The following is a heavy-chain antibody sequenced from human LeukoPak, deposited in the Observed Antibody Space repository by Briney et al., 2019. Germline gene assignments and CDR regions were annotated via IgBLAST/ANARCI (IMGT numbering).Heavy chain of an antibody. CDR1: GGSLSGYY. V-gene: IGHV4-34*01. CDR3: ARGSGYCSSTSCYGGPGSDYGFDY. CDR2: IHHSGST. J-gene: IGHJ4*02. Sequence: SETLSLTCAVYGGSLSGYYWSWIRQPPGKGLEWIGDIHHSGSTHYNPSLKSRVTISVDTSKNQFSLKLSYVTVAATAVYYCARGSGYCSSTSCYGGPGSDYGFDYWGQGTLVSDCS. D-gene: IGHD2-2*01.